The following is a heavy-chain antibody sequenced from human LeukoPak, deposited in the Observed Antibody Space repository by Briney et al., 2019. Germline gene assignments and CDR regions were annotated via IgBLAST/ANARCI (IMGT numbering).Heavy chain of an antibody. CDR2: ISSSSSYI. CDR3: ARDLHYYDSSGLGWVDY. D-gene: IGHD3-22*01. V-gene: IGHV3-21*01. Sequence: GGSLRLSCAASGFTFSSYSMNWVRQAPGKGLEWVSSISSSSSYIYYADSVKGRFTISRDNAKNSLYLQMNSLRAEDTAVYYCARDLHYYDSSGLGWVDYWSQGTLVTVSS. J-gene: IGHJ4*02. CDR1: GFTFSSYS.